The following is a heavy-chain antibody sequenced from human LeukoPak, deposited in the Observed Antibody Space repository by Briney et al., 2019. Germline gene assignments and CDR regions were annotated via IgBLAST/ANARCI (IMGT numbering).Heavy chain of an antibody. CDR3: ARGDWYYYDSSGYSPFDY. CDR1: GYTFTGYY. Sequence: ASVKVSCKASGYTFTGYYMHWVRQAPGQGLEWMGWVTPNSGGTNYAQRFQGRVTMTRDTSISTAYMELNRLRSDDTAVYYCARGDWYYYDSSGYSPFDYWGQGTLVTVSS. V-gene: IGHV1-2*02. CDR2: VTPNSGGT. D-gene: IGHD3-22*01. J-gene: IGHJ4*02.